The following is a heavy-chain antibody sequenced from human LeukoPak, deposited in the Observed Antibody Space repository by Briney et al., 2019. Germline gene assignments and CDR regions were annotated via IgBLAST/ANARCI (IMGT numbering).Heavy chain of an antibody. CDR2: IYWDDDK. J-gene: IGHJ6*03. Sequence: SGPTLVNPTQTLTLTCTFSGFSLSTSGVGVAWIRQPPGKALEWLALIYWDDDKRYSPSLKSRLTITKDTSKNQVLLTMTNMDPVDTGTYFCARDRVEMTTIGGGDFFYYYMDVWGKGTTVTVSS. D-gene: IGHD5-24*01. CDR3: ARDRVEMTTIGGGDFFYYYMDV. V-gene: IGHV2-5*02. CDR1: GFSLSTSGVG.